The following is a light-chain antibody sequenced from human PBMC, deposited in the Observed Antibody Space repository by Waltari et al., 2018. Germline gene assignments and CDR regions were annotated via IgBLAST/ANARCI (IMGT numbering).Light chain of an antibody. CDR1: QSVLYRSNNQDY. V-gene: IGKV4-1*01. CDR2: WSS. Sequence: DIVMTQSPDSLSVSLGERATINCKSSQSVLYRSNNQDYLAWYQQKPGQPPKLLLFWSSTRESGVPDRFSGSGSGTDFTLTVSSLQAEDVAVYYCHQYLTVPWTFGQGTKEEIK. J-gene: IGKJ1*01. CDR3: HQYLTVPWT.